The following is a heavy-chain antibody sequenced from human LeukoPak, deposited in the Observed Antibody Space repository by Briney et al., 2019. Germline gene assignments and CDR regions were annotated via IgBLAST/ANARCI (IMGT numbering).Heavy chain of an antibody. V-gene: IGHV1-24*01. CDR1: GYTLTELS. J-gene: IGHJ6*03. CDR2: FDPEDGET. CDR3: ATGYDFWSGPYYYYYYMDV. D-gene: IGHD3-3*01. Sequence: ASVKVSRKVSGYTLTELSMHWVRQAPGKGLEWMGGFDPEDGETIYAQKFQGRVTMTEDTSTDTAYMELSNLRSEDTAVYYCATGYDFWSGPYYYYYYMDVWGKGTTVTVSS.